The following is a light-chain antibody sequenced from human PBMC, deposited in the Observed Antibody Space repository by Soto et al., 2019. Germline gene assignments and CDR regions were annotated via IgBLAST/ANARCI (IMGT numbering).Light chain of an antibody. V-gene: IGLV2-14*01. J-gene: IGLJ1*01. CDR2: EVS. CDR3: SSYTSSSTYYV. CDR1: SSDVGGYNY. Sequence: QSVLTQPASVSGSPGQSITISCTGTSSDVGGYNYVSWYQQHPGKAPKLMIYEVSNRPSGVSNRFSGSKSGNTASLTISGLQAEDEADYYCSSYTSSSTYYVFGIGTKVAVL.